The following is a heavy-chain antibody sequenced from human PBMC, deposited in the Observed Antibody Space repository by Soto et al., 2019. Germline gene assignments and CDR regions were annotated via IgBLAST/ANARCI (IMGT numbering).Heavy chain of an antibody. V-gene: IGHV2-5*02. CDR3: AHFGITIFWPPGAYYFDY. CDR2: IYWDDDK. CDR1: GFSLSTSGVG. J-gene: IGHJ4*02. D-gene: IGHD3-9*01. Sequence: SGPTLVKPTQTLTLTCTFSGFSLSTSGVGVGWIRQPPGKALEWLALIYWDDDKRYSPSLKSRLTITKDTSKNQVVLTMTNMDPVDTATYYCAHFGITIFWPPGAYYFDYWGQGTLVTVSS.